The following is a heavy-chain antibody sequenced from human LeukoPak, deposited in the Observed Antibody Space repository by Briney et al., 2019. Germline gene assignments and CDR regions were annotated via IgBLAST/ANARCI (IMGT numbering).Heavy chain of an antibody. J-gene: IGHJ5*02. V-gene: IGHV4-59*08. CDR2: IYYSGST. CDR3: ARHVVYRRDGNRWFDP. Sequence: SETLSLTCTVSGGSISSYYWSWIRQPPGKGLEWIGYIYYSGSTNYNPSLKSRVTISVDTSKNQFSLKLSSVTAADTAVYYCARHVVYRRDGNRWFDPWGQGTLVIVSS. CDR1: GGSISSYY. D-gene: IGHD5-24*01.